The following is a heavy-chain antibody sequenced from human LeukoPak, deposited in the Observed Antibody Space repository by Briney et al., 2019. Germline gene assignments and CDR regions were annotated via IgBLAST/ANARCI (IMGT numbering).Heavy chain of an antibody. CDR2: ISYDGSNK. CDR3: ARGLKSRWYASRYFDY. J-gene: IGHJ4*02. V-gene: IGHV3-30*04. D-gene: IGHD6-13*01. CDR1: GFTFSSYA. Sequence: PGGSLRLSCAASGFTFSSYAMHWVRQAPGKGLEWVAVISYDGSNKYYADSVKGRFTISRDNSKNTLYLQMNSLRAEDTAVYYCARGLKSRWYASRYFDYWGQGTLVTVSS.